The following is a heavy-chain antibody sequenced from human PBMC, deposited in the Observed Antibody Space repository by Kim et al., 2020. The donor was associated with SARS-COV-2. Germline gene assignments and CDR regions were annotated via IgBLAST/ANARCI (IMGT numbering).Heavy chain of an antibody. J-gene: IGHJ6*02. CDR3: AKDYYGSGSYDTGMDV. V-gene: IGHV3-30*18. D-gene: IGHD3-10*01. Sequence: GGSLRLSCAAFGFTFSNYVMHWVRQAPGKGLEWVGMISYDGNRKYYADSVKGRFTISRDNSKNTLYVEMNSLGVEDTAVFYCAKDYYGSGSYDTGMDVWGQGTTVTVSS. CDR2: ISYDGNRK. CDR1: GFTFSNYV.